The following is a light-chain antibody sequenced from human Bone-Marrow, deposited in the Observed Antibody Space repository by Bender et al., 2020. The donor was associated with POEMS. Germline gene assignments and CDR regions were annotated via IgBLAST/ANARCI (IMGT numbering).Light chain of an antibody. V-gene: IGLV2-23*01. CDR2: EAS. Sequence: QSALTQPASVSGSPGQSITISCTGDISDIGKYDLLSWYQQYPGKVPKLIIYEASKRPAGDSNRFSGAKSGNTASLTISGLQREDEAEYYCCSYAGNTVFGSGTRVTVL. CDR3: CSYAGNTV. CDR1: ISDIGKYDL. J-gene: IGLJ1*01.